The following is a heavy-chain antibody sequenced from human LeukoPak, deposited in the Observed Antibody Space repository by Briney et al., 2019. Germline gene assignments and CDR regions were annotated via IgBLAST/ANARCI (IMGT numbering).Heavy chain of an antibody. CDR2: INPSGGST. CDR1: GYTFTSYY. V-gene: IGHV1-46*01. D-gene: IGHD2-21*02. J-gene: IGHJ2*01. CDR3: ARDKGYCGGDCYSDWYFDL. Sequence: ASVKVSCKASGYTFTSYYMHWVRQAPGQGLEWMGIINPSGGSTSYAQKFQGRVTMTRDTFTSTVYMELSSLRSEDTAVYYCARDKGYCGGDCYSDWYFDLWGRGTLVTVSS.